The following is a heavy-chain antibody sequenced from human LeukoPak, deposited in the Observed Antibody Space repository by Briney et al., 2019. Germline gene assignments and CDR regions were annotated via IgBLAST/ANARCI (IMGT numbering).Heavy chain of an antibody. D-gene: IGHD3-22*01. V-gene: IGHV1-2*02. J-gene: IGHJ3*02. CDR1: GYTFTDYY. Sequence: ASVKVSCKASGYTFTDYYLHWVRQAPGQGLEWMGWINPNSGGTNYAQKFQGRVTMTRDTSISTAYMELSRLRSDDTAVYYCARDRARSYYDSSGYYYVISDAFDIWGQGTMVTVSS. CDR2: INPNSGGT. CDR3: ARDRARSYYDSSGYYYVISDAFDI.